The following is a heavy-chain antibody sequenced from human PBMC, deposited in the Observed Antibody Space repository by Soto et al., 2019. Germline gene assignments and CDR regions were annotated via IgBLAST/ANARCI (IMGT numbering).Heavy chain of an antibody. Sequence: GGSLRLSCAASGFTFSNAWMNWVRQAPGKGLEWVGRIKSKTDGGTTDYAAPVKGRFTISRDDSKNTLYLQMNSLKTEDTAVYYCTTVYDYVWGTVAGNWFDPWGQGTLVTVSS. J-gene: IGHJ5*02. CDR2: IKSKTDGGTT. CDR1: GFTFSNAW. D-gene: IGHD3-16*01. V-gene: IGHV3-15*07. CDR3: TTVYDYVWGTVAGNWFDP.